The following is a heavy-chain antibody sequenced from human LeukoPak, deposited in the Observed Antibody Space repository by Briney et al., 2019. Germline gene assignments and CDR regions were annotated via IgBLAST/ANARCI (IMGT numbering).Heavy chain of an antibody. Sequence: SETLSLTCAVYGGSFSGYYWSWIRQPPGKGLEWIGEINHSGSTNYNPSLKSRVTISVDTSKHQFSLKLSSVTAADTAVYYCARGRYCSSTSCYGGYYYYYYGMDVWGKGTTVTVSS. V-gene: IGHV4-34*01. CDR3: ARGRYCSSTSCYGGYYYYYYGMDV. J-gene: IGHJ6*04. CDR2: INHSGST. CDR1: GGSFSGYY. D-gene: IGHD2-2*01.